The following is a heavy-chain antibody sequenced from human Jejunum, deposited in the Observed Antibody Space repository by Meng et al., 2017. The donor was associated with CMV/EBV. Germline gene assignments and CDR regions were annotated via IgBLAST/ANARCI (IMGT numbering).Heavy chain of an antibody. D-gene: IGHD3-16*01. CDR2: IISDESTA. CDR1: GFSFSNYW. CDR3: ATGYINAYEY. V-gene: IGHV3-74*03. J-gene: IGHJ4*02. Sequence: CVASGFSFSNYWMHWVRQVPGKGLVWVSRIISDESTATYADSVRGRFTISRDNAKNTIYLQMNSLGAEDTAVYYCATGYINAYEYWGQGTRVTVSS.